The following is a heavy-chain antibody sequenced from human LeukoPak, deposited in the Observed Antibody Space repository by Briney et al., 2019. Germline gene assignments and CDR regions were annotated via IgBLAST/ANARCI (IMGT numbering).Heavy chain of an antibody. Sequence: PGGSLRLSCAASGFTFGNFWMTWVRQAPGKGPEWLATIRQDGGDKWYVDSVRGRFSISRDNAKNSLYLQMNSLRVEGTAVYYCARYFDNTAYSWRRFDYWGQGVLVTVSS. CDR2: IRQDGGDK. D-gene: IGHD2-21*02. CDR3: ARYFDNTAYSWRRFDY. J-gene: IGHJ4*02. V-gene: IGHV3-7*01. CDR1: GFTFGNFW.